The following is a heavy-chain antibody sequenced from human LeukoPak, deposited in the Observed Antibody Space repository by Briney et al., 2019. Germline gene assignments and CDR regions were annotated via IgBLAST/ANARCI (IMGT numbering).Heavy chain of an antibody. V-gene: IGHV4-59*01. D-gene: IGHD3-22*01. Sequence: SETLSLTCTVSGVSISSYYWSWIRQPPGKGLEWIGNIYDSGSTNYNPSLKSRVTISVDTSKNQCSLKLSSVTAADTAVYYCARQSISGSSLSYFDYWGQGTLVNVSS. CDR1: GVSISSYY. CDR2: IYDSGST. CDR3: ARQSISGSSLSYFDY. J-gene: IGHJ4*02.